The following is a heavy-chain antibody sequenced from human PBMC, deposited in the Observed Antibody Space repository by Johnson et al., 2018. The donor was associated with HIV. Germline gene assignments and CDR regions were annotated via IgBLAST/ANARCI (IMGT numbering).Heavy chain of an antibody. Sequence: MQLVESGGGLVQAGGSLRLSCAASGFPFSTFWMSWVRQAPGMGLEWVANIKEDGTEKVYVDSVKGRFTISRDNAKNSLYLQMNSLSAEDTAVYYCASSVPGRWYSSSAFDIWGQGTMVTVSS. CDR3: ASSVPGRWYSSSAFDI. V-gene: IGHV3-7*01. J-gene: IGHJ3*02. CDR2: IKEDGTEK. CDR1: GFPFSTFW. D-gene: IGHD6-19*01.